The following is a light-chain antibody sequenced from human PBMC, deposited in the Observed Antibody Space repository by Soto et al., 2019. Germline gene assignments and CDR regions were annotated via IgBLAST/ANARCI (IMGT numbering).Light chain of an antibody. CDR2: GAS. CDR1: QSVSSSY. Sequence: EIVLTQSPGTLSLSPGERATLSCRASQSVSSSYLAWYQQKPGQAPRLLIYGASSRATGIPDRFSGSGSGTDFTLTISRLEPEYFAVYYCQQYGSSYTFGLGTKLEIK. CDR3: QQYGSSYT. V-gene: IGKV3-20*01. J-gene: IGKJ2*01.